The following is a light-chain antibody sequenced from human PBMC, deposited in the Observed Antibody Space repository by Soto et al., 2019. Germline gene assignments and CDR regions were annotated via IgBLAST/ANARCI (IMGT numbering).Light chain of an antibody. V-gene: IGKV1-9*01. CDR1: QGISNY. CDR2: TTS. CDR3: QQLNSYPIT. J-gene: IGKJ5*01. Sequence: DIQLTQSPSFLSASVGDRVTITCRASQGISNYLAWYQQKSGKAPKLLIYTTSTLQSGVPSRFSGSGSGTEFTHTLSSLQPEDFVTYYCQQLNSYPITFGQGTRLEIK.